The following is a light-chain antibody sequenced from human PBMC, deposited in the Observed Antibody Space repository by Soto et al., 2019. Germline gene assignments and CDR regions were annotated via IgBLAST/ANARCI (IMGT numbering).Light chain of an antibody. Sequence: EVVLTQSPGTLSLSPGERATLSCRASQSVSNNYFAWYQQKPGQAPRLLIFGSSDRATGIPDRFSGSGSGTDFTLTISRLEPEDFAVYYCQQYGSSPPYTFGQGNQLEIK. CDR2: GSS. CDR1: QSVSNNY. CDR3: QQYGSSPPYT. V-gene: IGKV3-20*01. J-gene: IGKJ2*01.